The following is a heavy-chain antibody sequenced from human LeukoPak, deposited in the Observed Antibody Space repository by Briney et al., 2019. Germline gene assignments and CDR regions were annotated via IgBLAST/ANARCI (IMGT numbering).Heavy chain of an antibody. Sequence: GGSLRLSCAASGFTFSSYAMSWVRQAPGKGLEWVSAISGSGGSTYYADSVKGRFTISRDNSKNTLYLQINSLRAEDTAVYYCAKDGGDIVVVVAADGINWFDPCGQGTLVTVSS. CDR1: GFTFSSYA. CDR2: ISGSGGST. D-gene: IGHD2-15*01. J-gene: IGHJ5*02. V-gene: IGHV3-23*01. CDR3: AKDGGDIVVVVAADGINWFDP.